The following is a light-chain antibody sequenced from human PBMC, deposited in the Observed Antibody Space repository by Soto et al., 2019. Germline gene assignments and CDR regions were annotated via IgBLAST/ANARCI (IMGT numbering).Light chain of an antibody. CDR2: GAS. V-gene: IGKV3-15*01. J-gene: IGKJ2*01. Sequence: EIVMTQSPATLSVSPGERATLSCRASQSISSELAWYQQKPGQPPRLLIDGASTSATGVPARFTGSGAGSDFTLIISGLHSEYFAVYYCQQGHNWPLTFGQGTRLEI. CDR1: QSISSE. CDR3: QQGHNWPLT.